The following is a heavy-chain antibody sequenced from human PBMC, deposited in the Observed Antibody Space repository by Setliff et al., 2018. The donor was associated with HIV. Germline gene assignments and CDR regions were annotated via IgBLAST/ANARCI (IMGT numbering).Heavy chain of an antibody. CDR2: IDYSGST. CDR3: ARLKLSGVIDY. J-gene: IGHJ4*02. Sequence: SETLSLTCTVSGYSISSSNWWGWIRQTPGKGLEWIGYIDYSGSTYYNPSLESRVTMSVDTSKNQFSLKLTSVTAADTAVYYCARLKLSGVIDYWGQGTLVTVSS. D-gene: IGHD2-8*01. V-gene: IGHV4-28*01. CDR1: GYSISSSNW.